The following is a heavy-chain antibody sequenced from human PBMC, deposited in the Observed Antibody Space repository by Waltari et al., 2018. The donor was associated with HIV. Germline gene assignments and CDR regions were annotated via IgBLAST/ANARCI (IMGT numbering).Heavy chain of an antibody. CDR3: AGCYSSSWANAFDI. V-gene: IGHV4-38-2*01. CDR1: GYSISSGYY. J-gene: IGHJ3*02. Sequence: QVQLQESGPGLVKPSETLSLTCAVSGYSISSGYYWGWIRQPPGKGLEWIGSIYHSGSTSYDPALKSRVTVSVDTSKNQFSLKLSSVTAADTAVYYCAGCYSSSWANAFDIWGQGTMVTVSS. CDR2: IYHSGST. D-gene: IGHD6-13*01.